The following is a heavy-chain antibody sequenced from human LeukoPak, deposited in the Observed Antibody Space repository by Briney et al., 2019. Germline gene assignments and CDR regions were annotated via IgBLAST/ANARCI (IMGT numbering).Heavy chain of an antibody. CDR2: ISSSSSYI. D-gene: IGHD6-13*01. Sequence: GGSLRLSCAASGFTFSSYSMNWVRQAPGKGLEWVSSISSSSSYIYYADSVKGRFTISRDNSKNTLYLQMNSLRAEDTAVYYCAKEGFFSRGGSWVFFDYWGQGTLVTVSS. CDR3: AKEGFFSRGGSWVFFDY. CDR1: GFTFSSYS. V-gene: IGHV3-21*04. J-gene: IGHJ4*02.